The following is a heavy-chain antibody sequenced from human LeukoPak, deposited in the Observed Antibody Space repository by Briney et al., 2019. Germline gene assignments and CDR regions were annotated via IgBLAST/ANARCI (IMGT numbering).Heavy chain of an antibody. V-gene: IGHV3-23*01. CDR3: AKGSGVVVVAAITFDY. Sequence: PGGSLRLSCAASGFTFTIYAMSWVRQAPGKGLEWVSAISGSGGSTYSADSVKGRFTISRDNSKNTLYLQMNSLRAEDTAVYYCAKGSGVVVVAAITFDYWGQGSLVTVSS. D-gene: IGHD2-15*01. J-gene: IGHJ4*02. CDR1: GFTFTIYA. CDR2: ISGSGGST.